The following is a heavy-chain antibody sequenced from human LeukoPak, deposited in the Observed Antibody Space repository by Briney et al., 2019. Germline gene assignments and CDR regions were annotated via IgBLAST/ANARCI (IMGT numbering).Heavy chain of an antibody. D-gene: IGHD2-15*01. CDR1: GFTFSSYS. CDR3: TRVGYCSGGSCSYYYYGMDV. J-gene: IGHJ6*02. CDR2: ISSSSSYI. V-gene: IGHV3-21*01. Sequence: PGGSLRLSCAASGFTFSSYSMSWVRQAPGKGLEWVSSISSSSSYIYYADSVKGRFTISRDNAKNSLYLQMNSLRAEDTAVYYCTRVGYCSGGSCSYYYYGMDVWGQGTTVTVSS.